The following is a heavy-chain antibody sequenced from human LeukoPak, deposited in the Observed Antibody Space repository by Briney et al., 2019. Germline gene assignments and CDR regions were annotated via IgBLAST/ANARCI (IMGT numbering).Heavy chain of an antibody. V-gene: IGHV3-48*03. CDR3: AREQRPQYTSTWDILFDP. CDR1: VVPFSSYE. D-gene: IGHD2-2*01. CDR2: ISSSGNKI. J-gene: IGHJ5*02. Sequence: GGSLRLSCAASVVPFSSYEMNWVRQAPGKRLQWVSYISSSGNKIYYAASVKGRFTISRDNAKNPLYLQIDNLRAEDTAVYYCAREQRPQYTSTWDILFDPWGQGTRSPSPQ.